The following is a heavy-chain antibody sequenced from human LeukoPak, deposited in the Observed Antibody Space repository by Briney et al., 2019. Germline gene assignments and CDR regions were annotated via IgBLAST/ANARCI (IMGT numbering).Heavy chain of an antibody. V-gene: IGHV4-34*01. CDR3: ASGYDYISYFDY. D-gene: IGHD5-12*01. J-gene: IGHJ4*02. Sequence: ASETLSLTCAVYGGSFSGYYWSWIRQPPGKGLEWIGEINHSVSTNYNPSLKSRVTISVDTSKNQFSLKLSSVTAADTAVYYCASGYDYISYFDYWGQGTLVTVSS. CDR1: GGSFSGYY. CDR2: INHSVST.